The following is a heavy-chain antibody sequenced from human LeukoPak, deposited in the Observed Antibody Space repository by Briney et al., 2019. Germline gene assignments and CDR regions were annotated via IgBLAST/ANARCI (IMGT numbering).Heavy chain of an antibody. CDR1: GGSISSYY. V-gene: IGHV4-59*01. CDR3: ARESREDFWSGYSHDAFDI. CDR2: IYYSGST. D-gene: IGHD3-3*01. J-gene: IGHJ3*02. Sequence: SETLSLTCPVSGGSISSYYLNWIRQPPGKGLEWIGCIYYSGSTNYSPSLKSRVTISVDTSKNQFSLKLNAVTAADTAVYYCARESREDFWSGYSHDAFDIWGQGTMVTVSS.